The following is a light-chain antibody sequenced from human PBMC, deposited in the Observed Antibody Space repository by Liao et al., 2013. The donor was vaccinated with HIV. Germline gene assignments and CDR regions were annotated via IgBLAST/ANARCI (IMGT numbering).Light chain of an antibody. Sequence: SYELTQPPSMSVSPGQTASITCSGDKLEDKYACWYQQKPGQSPVLVIYQDSKRPSGIPERFSGSNSGNTATLTISGTQAMDEADYYCQAWDSNTEVFGTGTKVTVL. CDR2: QDS. CDR3: QAWDSNTEV. J-gene: IGLJ1*01. CDR1: KLEDKY. V-gene: IGLV3-1*01.